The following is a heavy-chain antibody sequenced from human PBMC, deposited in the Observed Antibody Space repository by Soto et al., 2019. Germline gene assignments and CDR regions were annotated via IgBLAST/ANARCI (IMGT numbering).Heavy chain of an antibody. CDR2: IYAGGDT. V-gene: IGHV3-66*01. Sequence: EVQVVESGGGLAQPGGSLRLSCAASGFTVSSSYMSWVRQAPGKRLEWVSVIYAGGDTFYADSVKGRFTISRDNSENTLYLQMNSLRVEDTAVYYCALHCTGGNCFGCWGQGTLATVSS. D-gene: IGHD2-8*02. CDR3: ALHCTGGNCFGC. J-gene: IGHJ5*01. CDR1: GFTVSSSY.